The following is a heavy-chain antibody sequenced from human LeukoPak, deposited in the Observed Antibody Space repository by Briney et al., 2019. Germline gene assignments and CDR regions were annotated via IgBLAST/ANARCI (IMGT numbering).Heavy chain of an antibody. D-gene: IGHD3-16*01. CDR1: GGSITSDH. V-gene: IGHV4-59*08. Sequence: PSETLSLTCTASGGSITSDHCGWVRQPPGRGLDWIGYIHYSGSTNYNPSLKSRVTISVDTSKNQFSLKLTSVAAADTAVYCCVRLISGKSAPRVWDYWGQGTLVTVSS. J-gene: IGHJ4*02. CDR2: IHYSGST. CDR3: VRLISGKSAPRVWDY.